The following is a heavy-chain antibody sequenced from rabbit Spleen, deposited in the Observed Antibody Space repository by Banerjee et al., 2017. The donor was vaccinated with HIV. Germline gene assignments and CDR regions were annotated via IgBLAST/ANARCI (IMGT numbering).Heavy chain of an antibody. J-gene: IGHJ4*01. CDR3: ARDGAGGSYFAL. Sequence: QLVESGGGLVQPEGSLKLSCKASGFTLSTYYMNWVRQAPGKGLEWIGYIDPVFGITYYASWVNGRFSISRENAQNTVFLQMTSLTAADTATYFCARDGAGGSYFALWGQGTLVTV. D-gene: IGHD8-1*01. CDR1: GFTLSTYY. CDR2: IDPVFGIT. V-gene: IGHV1S7*01.